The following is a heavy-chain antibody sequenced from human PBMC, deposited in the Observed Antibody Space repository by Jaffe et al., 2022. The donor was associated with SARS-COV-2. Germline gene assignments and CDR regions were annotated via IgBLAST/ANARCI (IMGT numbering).Heavy chain of an antibody. CDR3: ARLIKHGVPPPRIREVSYGMDV. D-gene: IGHD3-10*01. J-gene: IGHJ6*02. CDR2: IYYSGST. CDR1: GGSISSSSYY. Sequence: QLQLQESGPGLVKPSETLSLTCTVSGGSISSSSYYWGWIRQPPGKGLEWIGSIYYSGSTYYNPSLKSRVTISVDTSKNQFSLKLSSVTAADTAVYYCARLIKHGVPPPRIREVSYGMDVWGQGTTVTVSS. V-gene: IGHV4-39*01.